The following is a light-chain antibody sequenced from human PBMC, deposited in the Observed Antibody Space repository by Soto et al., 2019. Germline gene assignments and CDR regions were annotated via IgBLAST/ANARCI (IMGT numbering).Light chain of an antibody. Sequence: DRVMTQFPATLSVSLGAKATLSCWASQTVSNNLAWYQQKPAQAARLLIYFASTRETGVPARFSGSGSGTEFTLTITNLQSDDSAVYYCQHYNEWPLTFGGGTKLETK. CDR2: FAS. V-gene: IGKV3-15*01. J-gene: IGKJ4*01. CDR1: QTVSNN. CDR3: QHYNEWPLT.